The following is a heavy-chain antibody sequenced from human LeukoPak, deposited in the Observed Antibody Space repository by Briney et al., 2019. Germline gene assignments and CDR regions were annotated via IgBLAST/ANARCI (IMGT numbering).Heavy chain of an antibody. CDR3: ASPAYSSGWFSFEN. CDR2: IYYSGST. J-gene: IGHJ4*02. D-gene: IGHD6-19*01. Sequence: SETLSHTCNVSGGSIISSSYYWGWVRQPPGKGLEWIGSIYYSGSTYYNSSLERRVTISVDTSKNELSLELRSVTAADTAVYYCASPAYSSGWFSFENWGPGTLGTVSS. V-gene: IGHV4-39*01. CDR1: GGSIISSSYY.